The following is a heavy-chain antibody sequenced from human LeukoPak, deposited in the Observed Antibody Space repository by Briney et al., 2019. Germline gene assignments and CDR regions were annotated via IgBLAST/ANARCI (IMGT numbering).Heavy chain of an antibody. D-gene: IGHD3-3*01. J-gene: IGHJ6*03. Sequence: GGSLRLSCATSGFTFSTFWMTWVRQAPGKGLEWVASINKDGNEKHHVDSVQGRFTISRDNAKNSLHLQMDSLRAEDTAVYYCATVQSSSDPWRFRYYYYYMDVWGKGTTVTVSS. CDR3: ATVQSSSDPWRFRYYYYYMDV. CDR2: INKDGNEK. CDR1: GFTFSTFW. V-gene: IGHV3-7*01.